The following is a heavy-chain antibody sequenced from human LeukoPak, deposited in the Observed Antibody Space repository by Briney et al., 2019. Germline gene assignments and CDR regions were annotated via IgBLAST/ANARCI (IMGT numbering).Heavy chain of an antibody. Sequence: GRSLRLSCAASGFTFSSYGMHWVRQAPGKGLEWVAVISYDGSNKYYADSVKGRFTISRDNAKNTLYLQMNSLRVEDTAVYYCARDLGYDRSGSDYWGQGTVVTVSS. CDR1: GFTFSSYG. CDR2: ISYDGSNK. D-gene: IGHD3-22*01. CDR3: ARDLGYDRSGSDY. J-gene: IGHJ4*02. V-gene: IGHV3-30*03.